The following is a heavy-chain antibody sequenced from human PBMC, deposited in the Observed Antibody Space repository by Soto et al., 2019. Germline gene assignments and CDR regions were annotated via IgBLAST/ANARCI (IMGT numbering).Heavy chain of an antibody. CDR3: ARQGSNGAYYYYGMDV. CDR1: GYRFSSYW. Sequence: LKISCKGSGYRFSSYWIAWVRQMPGKGLEWMGIIYPGDSDTIYSPSFQGQVTFSADKSTSTAYLQWSSLKASDSAMYYCARQGSNGAYYYYGMDVWGQGTTVTVSS. CDR2: IYPGDSDT. D-gene: IGHD2-8*01. V-gene: IGHV5-51*01. J-gene: IGHJ6*02.